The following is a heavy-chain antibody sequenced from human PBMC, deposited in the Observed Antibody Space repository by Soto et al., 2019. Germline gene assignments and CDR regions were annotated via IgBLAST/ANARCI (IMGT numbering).Heavy chain of an antibody. CDR2: MNPNSGNT. D-gene: IGHD3-16*01. CDR1: GYTFTSCD. V-gene: IGHV1-8*01. J-gene: IGHJ6*02. CDR3: ARDGALGENYYYYGMDV. Sequence: ASVKVSCKASGYTFTSCDINWVRQATGQGLEWMGWMNPNSGNTGYAQKFQGRVTMTRNTSISTAYMELSSLRSEDTAVYYCARDGALGENYYYYGMDVWGQGTTVTVSS.